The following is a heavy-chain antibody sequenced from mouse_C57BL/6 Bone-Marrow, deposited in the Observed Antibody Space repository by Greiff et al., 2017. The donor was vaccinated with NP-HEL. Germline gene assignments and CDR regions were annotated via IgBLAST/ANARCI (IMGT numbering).Heavy chain of an antibody. V-gene: IGHV1-59*01. J-gene: IGHJ2*01. D-gene: IGHD2-10*01. Sequence: QVQLQQPGAELVRPGTSVKLSCKASGYTFTSYWMHWVKQRPGQGLEWIGVIDPSDSYTNYNQKFKGKATLTVDTSSSTAYMQLSSLTPEDSAVYYCATYFYYFDYWGQGTTLTVSS. CDR2: IDPSDSYT. CDR1: GYTFTSYW. CDR3: ATYFYYFDY.